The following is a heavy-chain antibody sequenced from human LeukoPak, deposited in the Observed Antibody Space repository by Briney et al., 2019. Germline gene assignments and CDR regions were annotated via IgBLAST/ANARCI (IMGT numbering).Heavy chain of an antibody. D-gene: IGHD2/OR15-2a*01. Sequence: GGSLRLSCAASGFTFSDHHMDGVRQAPGKGLEWVGRTRNKANSYTTEYAASVKGRFTISRDDSQNSLYLQMNSLKTEDTAVYYCARDSTLWYFDLWGRGTLVTVSS. J-gene: IGHJ2*01. V-gene: IGHV3-72*01. CDR1: GFTFSDHH. CDR2: TRNKANSYTT. CDR3: ARDSTLWYFDL.